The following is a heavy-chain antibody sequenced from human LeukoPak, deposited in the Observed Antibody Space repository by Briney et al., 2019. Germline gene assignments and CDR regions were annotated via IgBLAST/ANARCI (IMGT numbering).Heavy chain of an antibody. CDR3: ARAQGAIVVVPAAIGLDY. D-gene: IGHD2-2*02. V-gene: IGHV1-2*02. J-gene: IGHJ4*02. Sequence: ASVKVSCKASGYTFTGYYMHWVRQAPGQGLEWMGWINPNSGGTNYAQKFRGRVTMTRDTSISTAYMELSRLRSDDTAVYYCARAQGAIVVVPAAIGLDYWGQGTLVTVSS. CDR1: GYTFTGYY. CDR2: INPNSGGT.